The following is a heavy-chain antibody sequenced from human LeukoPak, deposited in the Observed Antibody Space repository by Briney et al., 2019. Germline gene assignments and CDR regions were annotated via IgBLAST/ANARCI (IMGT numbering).Heavy chain of an antibody. D-gene: IGHD6-6*01. CDR1: GFTFSSYD. V-gene: IGHV3-13*01. J-gene: IGHJ4*02. CDR3: ARTLRSSSSGMYYFDY. CDR2: IGTAGDT. Sequence: GGSLRLSCAASGFTFSSYDMHWVRQATGKGLEWVSAIGTAGDTYYPGSVKGRFTISRENAKNSLYLQMNSLRAGDTAVYYCARTLRSSSSGMYYFDYWAQGTLVTVSS.